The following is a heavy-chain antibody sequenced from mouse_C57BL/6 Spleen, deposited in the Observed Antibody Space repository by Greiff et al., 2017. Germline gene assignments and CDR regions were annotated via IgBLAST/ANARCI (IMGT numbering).Heavy chain of an antibody. CDR3: ARLANWDEAYFDY. D-gene: IGHD4-1*01. Sequence: QVQLRQSGAELARPGASVKLSCKASGYTFTSYGLSWVKQRTGQGLEWIGEIYPRSGNTYYNEKFKGKATLTADKSSSTAYMELRSLTSEDSAVYFCARLANWDEAYFDYWGQGTTLTVSS. CDR2: IYPRSGNT. V-gene: IGHV1-81*01. J-gene: IGHJ2*01. CDR1: GYTFTSYG.